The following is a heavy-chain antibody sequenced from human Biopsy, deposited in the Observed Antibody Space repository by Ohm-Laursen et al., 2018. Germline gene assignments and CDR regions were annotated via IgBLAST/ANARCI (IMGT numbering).Heavy chain of an antibody. J-gene: IGHJ4*02. V-gene: IGHV3-23*01. CDR3: AKDWTSQYYYDTMDDY. CDR2: ISPSSAYT. D-gene: IGHD3-22*01. CDR1: GFNFDTYA. Sequence: GSLRLSCAASGFNFDTYAMSWVRQAPGRGLECVSTISPSSAYTYYGDSVKGRFTISRDNSRNILYLQMNSLRAEDTAIYYCAKDWTSQYYYDTMDDYWGQGTLVTVSS.